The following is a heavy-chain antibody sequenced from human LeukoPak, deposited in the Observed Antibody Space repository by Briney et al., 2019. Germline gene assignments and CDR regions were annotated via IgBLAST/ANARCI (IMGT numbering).Heavy chain of an antibody. J-gene: IGHJ4*02. D-gene: IGHD2-15*01. CDR3: AREKVVVVDASSLDY. V-gene: IGHV1-46*01. Sequence: AAVTVSCQASRYTFTDYYMHGVRPAPGRGGEWVGISRTSGGRNRYAQKFQGRVTMTRDKYTRKVYMELRSLRYEDTAVYYCAREKVVVVDASSLDYWGQGTLVTVSS. CDR1: RYTFTDYY. CDR2: SRTSGGRN.